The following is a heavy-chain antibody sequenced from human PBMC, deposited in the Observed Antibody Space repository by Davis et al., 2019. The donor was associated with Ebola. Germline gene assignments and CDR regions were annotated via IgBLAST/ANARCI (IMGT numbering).Heavy chain of an antibody. CDR3: ASGDGRGSSYDMDV. CDR1: GFIFSNYW. V-gene: IGHV3-7*03. CDR2: IKQDGGEK. Sequence: GESLKISCAASGFIFSNYWMSWVRQAPGKGPEWVAIIKQDGGEKYYVDSVKGRFTISRDNAKNSLFLQMNSLRAEDTALYYGASGDGRGSSYDMDVWGQGTTVTVSS. J-gene: IGHJ6*02. D-gene: IGHD5-12*01.